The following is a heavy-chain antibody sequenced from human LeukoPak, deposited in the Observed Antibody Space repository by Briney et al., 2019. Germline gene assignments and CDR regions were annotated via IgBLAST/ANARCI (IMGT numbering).Heavy chain of an antibody. D-gene: IGHD3-10*01. CDR3: AKTTMVRGVITTFDY. J-gene: IGHJ4*02. V-gene: IGHV3-23*01. CDR2: ISGSGGST. Sequence: GGSLRLSCAASGFTFSSYGMSWVRQAPGKGLEWVSAISGSGGSTYYADSVKGRFTISRDNSKNTLYLQMNSLRAEDTAVYYCAKTTMVRGVITTFDYWGQGTLVTASS. CDR1: GFTFSSYG.